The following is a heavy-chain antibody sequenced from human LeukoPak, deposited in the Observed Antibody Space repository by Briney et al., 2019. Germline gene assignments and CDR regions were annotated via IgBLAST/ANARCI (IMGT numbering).Heavy chain of an antibody. CDR3: ARELTSIAAAGTELGY. J-gene: IGHJ4*02. Sequence: GGSLRLSCAASGFTFSSYGMHWVRQAPGKGLEWVAVISYDGSNKYYADSVKGRFTISRDNSKNTLYLQMNSLRAEDTAVYYCARELTSIAAAGTELGYWGQGTLVTVSS. CDR2: ISYDGSNK. CDR1: GFTFSSYG. D-gene: IGHD6-13*01. V-gene: IGHV3-30*03.